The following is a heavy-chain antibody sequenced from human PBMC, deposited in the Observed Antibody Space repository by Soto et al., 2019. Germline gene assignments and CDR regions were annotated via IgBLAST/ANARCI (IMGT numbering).Heavy chain of an antibody. CDR3: ARGVGSGSYYNQYNWFDP. CDR1: GYTFTNYG. V-gene: IGHV1-18*01. J-gene: IGHJ5*02. CDR2: SSDYNGNT. D-gene: IGHD3-10*01. Sequence: AASVQVPRMASGYTFTNYGISWVRQAPGQGLEWMGWSSDYNGNTKYAQKLQGRVTMTTDTSTSTAYMELRSLRSDDTAVSYCARGVGSGSYYNQYNWFDPWGQGTLVTVSS.